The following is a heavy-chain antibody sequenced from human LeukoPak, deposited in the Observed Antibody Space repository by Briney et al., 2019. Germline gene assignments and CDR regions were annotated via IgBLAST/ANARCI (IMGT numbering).Heavy chain of an antibody. CDR2: INPNSGGT. D-gene: IGHD5-18*01. J-gene: IGHJ4*02. CDR3: ARGGSGYSYGYSWYYFDY. CDR1: GYTFTGYY. Sequence: ASVKVSCKASGYTFTGYYMHWVRQAPGQGLEWMGWINPNSGGTNYAQKFQGRVTMTRDTSISTAYMELSRLRSDDTAVYYCARGGSGYSYGYSWYYFDYWGQGTLVTVSS. V-gene: IGHV1-2*02.